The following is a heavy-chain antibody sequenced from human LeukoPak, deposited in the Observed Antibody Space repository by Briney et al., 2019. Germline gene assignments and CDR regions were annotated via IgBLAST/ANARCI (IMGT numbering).Heavy chain of an antibody. CDR1: GYTFTGYY. CDR3: ARSRDYYDSSGYGVFFEY. Sequence: ASVKVSCKASGYTFTGYYMHWVRQAPGQGLEWMGWINPNSGGTNYAQKFQGRVTMTRDTSISTAYMELSRLRSDDTAVYYCARSRDYYDSSGYGVFFEYWGQGTLVTVSS. V-gene: IGHV1-2*02. CDR2: INPNSGGT. D-gene: IGHD3-22*01. J-gene: IGHJ4*02.